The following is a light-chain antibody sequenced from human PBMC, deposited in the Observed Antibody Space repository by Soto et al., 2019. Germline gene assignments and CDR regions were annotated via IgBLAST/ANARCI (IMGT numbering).Light chain of an antibody. V-gene: IGKV3-20*01. CDR2: DTS. Sequence: EFVLTQSPGTLSLSPGERATVSCRASQSVGGSSLAWYQQRPGQAPRLLIYDTSKRATGIPDRFSGSGSGTDFTLTITRLEPEHSAVYFCQQYTGPPTTFGQGTRREVK. CDR1: QSVGGSS. J-gene: IGKJ5*01. CDR3: QQYTGPPTT.